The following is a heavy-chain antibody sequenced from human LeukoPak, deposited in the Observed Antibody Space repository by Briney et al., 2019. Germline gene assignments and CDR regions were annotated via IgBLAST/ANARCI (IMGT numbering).Heavy chain of an antibody. D-gene: IGHD3-16*02. CDR1: GFTFSNAW. CDR3: HRSYPYDY. J-gene: IGHJ4*02. CDR2: IKSKTDGGTT. Sequence: GGSLRLSCAASGFTFSNAWMTWVRQAPGKGLEWVGRIKSKTDGGTTDYAAPVKGRFTISRDDSKNTLHLQMNSLETEDTAVYCSHRSYPYDYWGQGTLVTVSS. V-gene: IGHV3-15*01.